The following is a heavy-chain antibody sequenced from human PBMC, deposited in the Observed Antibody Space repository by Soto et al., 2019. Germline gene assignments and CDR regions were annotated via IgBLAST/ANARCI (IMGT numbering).Heavy chain of an antibody. D-gene: IGHD2-2*01. Sequence: SETLSLTCTVSGGSISSYYWSWIRQPPGKGLEWIGYIYYSGSTNYNPSLKSRVTISVDTSKNQFSLKLSSVTAADTAVYYCARLTSYQLLFGPKYYFDYWGQGTLVTVSS. V-gene: IGHV4-59*08. J-gene: IGHJ4*02. CDR1: GGSISSYY. CDR3: ARLTSYQLLFGPKYYFDY. CDR2: IYYSGST.